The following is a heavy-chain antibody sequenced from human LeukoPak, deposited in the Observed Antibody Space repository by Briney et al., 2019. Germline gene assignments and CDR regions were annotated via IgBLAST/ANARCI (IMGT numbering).Heavy chain of an antibody. Sequence: PGGSLRLSCAASGFTFRNAWMSWVRQAPGMGLEWVGRIKSKTDDGTTDYAAPVKGRFTISRDDSKNTLFLQMNSPKTDDTAVYYCVAGYYYDSSGYYYWSYWGQGTLVTVSS. CDR3: VAGYYYDSSGYYYWSY. D-gene: IGHD3-22*01. CDR2: IKSKTDDGTT. CDR1: GFTFRNAW. V-gene: IGHV3-15*01. J-gene: IGHJ4*02.